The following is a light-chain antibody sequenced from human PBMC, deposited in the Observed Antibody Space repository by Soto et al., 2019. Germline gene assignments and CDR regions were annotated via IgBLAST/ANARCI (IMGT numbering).Light chain of an antibody. CDR1: QGISSY. CDR3: QQINSYPRT. Sequence: DIELTQSPSFLSASVGDRATISCRASQGISSYLAWYQQKPGKAPNLLIYAASTLQSGVPARFSGSGSGTESPPTISRLPAEAFATYCCQQINSYPRTFGQGTKVEIK. J-gene: IGKJ1*01. V-gene: IGKV1-9*01. CDR2: AAS.